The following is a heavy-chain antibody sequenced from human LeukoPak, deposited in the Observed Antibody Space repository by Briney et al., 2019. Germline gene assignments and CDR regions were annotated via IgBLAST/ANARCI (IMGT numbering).Heavy chain of an antibody. CDR3: VRDQGGAVSY. CDR1: GFTFSSYD. J-gene: IGHJ4*02. V-gene: IGHV3-7*01. CDR2: INQDGSET. D-gene: IGHD3-16*01. Sequence: PGGSLRLSCAASGFTFSSYDMTWVRQAPGKGLEWVANINQDGSETFYVDSVKGRFTISRDNAQNSLFLQMNSLRAEDTAVYYCVRDQGGAVSYWGQGTLVTVSS.